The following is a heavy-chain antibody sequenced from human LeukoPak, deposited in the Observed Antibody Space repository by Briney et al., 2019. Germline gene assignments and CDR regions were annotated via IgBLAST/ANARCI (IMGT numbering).Heavy chain of an antibody. CDR2: IKQDGSEK. J-gene: IGHJ5*02. D-gene: IGHD6-13*01. V-gene: IGHV3-7*03. Sequence: PGGSLRLSCAASEFTFSTYWMSWVRQAPGKGLEWVANIKQDGSEKYYVDSVKGRFTISRDNAKNSLYLQMNSLRAEDTAVYYCAREWIAAGFDPWGQGTLVTVSS. CDR3: AREWIAAGFDP. CDR1: EFTFSTYW.